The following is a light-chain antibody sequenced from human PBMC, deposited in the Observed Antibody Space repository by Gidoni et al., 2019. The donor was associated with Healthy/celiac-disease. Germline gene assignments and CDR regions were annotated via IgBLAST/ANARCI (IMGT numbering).Light chain of an antibody. V-gene: IGKV3D-15*01. CDR2: GAS. Sequence: TLSVSPGERATLSCRASRSVSSNLAWYQQKPGQAPRLLIYGASTRATGIPARFSGSGSGTEFTLTISSLQSEDFAVYYCQQYNNWPATFGGGTKVEIK. CDR1: RSVSSN. J-gene: IGKJ4*01. CDR3: QQYNNWPAT.